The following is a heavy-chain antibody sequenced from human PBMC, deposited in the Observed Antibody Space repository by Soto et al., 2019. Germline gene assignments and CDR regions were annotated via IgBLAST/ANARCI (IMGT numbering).Heavy chain of an antibody. CDR1: GGTFSSYA. V-gene: IGHV1-69*13. CDR3: AKGYCSSTSCYQGHYYYGMDV. D-gene: IGHD2-2*01. Sequence: ASVKVSCKASGGTFSSYAISWVRQAPGQGLEWMGGIIPIFGTANYAQKFQGRATITADESTSTAYMELSSLRSEDTAVYYCAKGYCSSTSCYQGHYYYGMDVWGQGTTVTVSS. J-gene: IGHJ6*02. CDR2: IIPIFGTA.